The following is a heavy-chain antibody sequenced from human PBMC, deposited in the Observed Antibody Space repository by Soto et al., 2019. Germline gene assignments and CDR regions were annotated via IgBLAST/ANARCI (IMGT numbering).Heavy chain of an antibody. J-gene: IGHJ4*02. D-gene: IGHD6-13*01. Sequence: GESLKISCKGSGYSFTSYWISWVRQLPGKGLEGMGRIEPSDSYNNYSTSFQGHVTISADKSISTAYLQSSSLKASDTAMYYCARLIEWSSWYFVDYWGQGTLVTVSS. CDR2: IEPSDSYN. CDR1: GYSFTSYW. CDR3: ARLIEWSSWYFVDY. V-gene: IGHV5-10-1*01.